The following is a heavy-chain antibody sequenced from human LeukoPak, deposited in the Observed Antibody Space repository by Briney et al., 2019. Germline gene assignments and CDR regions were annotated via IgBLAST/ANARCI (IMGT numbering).Heavy chain of an antibody. CDR2: INPNSGGT. J-gene: IGHJ1*01. V-gene: IGHV1-2*02. D-gene: IGHD3-22*01. Sequence: GASVKVSCKASGYTFTSYAFSWVRQTPGQGLEWMGWINPNSGGTYYAQKFQGRVTMTRDTSISTAYMELSRLRSDDTAVYYCARDSSGYLYAEYFQHWGQGTLVTVSS. CDR1: GYTFTSYA. CDR3: ARDSSGYLYAEYFQH.